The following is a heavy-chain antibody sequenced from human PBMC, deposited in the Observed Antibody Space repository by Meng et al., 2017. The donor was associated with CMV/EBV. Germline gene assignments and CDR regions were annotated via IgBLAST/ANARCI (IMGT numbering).Heavy chain of an antibody. D-gene: IGHD6-13*01. J-gene: IGHJ6*02. V-gene: IGHV4-38-2*02. Sequence: SETLSLTCTVSGYSISSGYYWGWIRQPPGKGLEWIGSIYHSGSTYYNPSLKSRVTISVDTSKNQFSLKLSSVTAADTAVYYCARVATGYSSSWAYGGMDVWGQGPRSPSP. CDR2: IYHSGST. CDR3: ARVATGYSSSWAYGGMDV. CDR1: GYSISSGYY.